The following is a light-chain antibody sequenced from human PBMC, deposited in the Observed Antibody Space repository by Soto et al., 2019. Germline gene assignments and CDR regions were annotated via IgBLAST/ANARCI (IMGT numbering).Light chain of an antibody. CDR3: KSYAGSNTYV. CDR2: EVV. J-gene: IGLJ1*01. V-gene: IGLV2-8*01. CDR1: KSYIGVYDF. Sequence: QSVLNHPPSASGSPGQSVTISCTGTKSYIGVYDFVSLYQHHPGKAPRLIIYEVVQRPSGVPDRFSGSKSGNTASLTVSGLQAADEADYFCKSYAGSNTYVFGSGTKVTVL.